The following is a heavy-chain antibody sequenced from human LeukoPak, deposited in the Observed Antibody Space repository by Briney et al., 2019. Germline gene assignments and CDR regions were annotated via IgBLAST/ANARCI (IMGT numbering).Heavy chain of an antibody. Sequence: PSETLSLTCAVSGGSISSGGYYWSWIRQPPGKGLEWIGYIYHSGSTYYNPSLKSRVTISVDRSKNQFSLKLSSVTAADTAVYYCAIFVVVPVLFDYWGQGTLVTVSS. J-gene: IGHJ4*02. V-gene: IGHV4-30-2*01. CDR1: GGSISSGGYY. CDR3: AIFVVVPVLFDY. D-gene: IGHD2-2*01. CDR2: IYHSGST.